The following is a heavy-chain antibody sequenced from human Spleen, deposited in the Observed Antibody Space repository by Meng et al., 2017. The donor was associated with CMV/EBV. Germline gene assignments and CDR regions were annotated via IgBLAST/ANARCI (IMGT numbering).Heavy chain of an antibody. CDR1: GFTFSSND. Sequence: GESLKISCAASGFTFSSNDMHWVRQTTGKGLEWVSAIGTAGDTYYPGSVKGRFTISRENAKNSLYLQMNSLRAGDTAVYYCARGASWFGEDHYSMDVWGQGTTVTVSS. CDR2: IGTAGDT. D-gene: IGHD3-10*01. J-gene: IGHJ6*02. CDR3: ARGASWFGEDHYSMDV. V-gene: IGHV3-13*01.